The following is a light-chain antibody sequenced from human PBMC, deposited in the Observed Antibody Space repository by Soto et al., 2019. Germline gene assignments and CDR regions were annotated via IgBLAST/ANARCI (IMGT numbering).Light chain of an antibody. V-gene: IGKV1-5*03. CDR2: KAS. CDR3: QQYSSFAT. Sequence: DIQMTQSPSTLSASVGDRVTITSRASQSISSWLTWYQQKAGQAPKLLIYKASIVESGVPSRFSGSGSGTEFTLTISSLQPDDSATYYCQQYSSFATFGQGTRVEVK. J-gene: IGKJ1*01. CDR1: QSISSW.